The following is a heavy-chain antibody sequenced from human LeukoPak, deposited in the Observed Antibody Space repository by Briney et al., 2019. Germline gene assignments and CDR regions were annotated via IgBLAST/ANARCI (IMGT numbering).Heavy chain of an antibody. CDR2: IKQDGSEK. CDR3: ARAVVPAAIRGWFDP. J-gene: IGHJ5*02. V-gene: IGHV3-7*04. CDR1: GFTFSSYW. Sequence: PRGSLRLSCAASGFTFSSYWMSWVRQAPGKGLEWVANIKQDGSEKYYVDSVKGRFTISRDNAKNSLYLQMNSLRAEDTAVYYCARAVVPAAIRGWFDPWGQGTLVTVSS. D-gene: IGHD2-2*02.